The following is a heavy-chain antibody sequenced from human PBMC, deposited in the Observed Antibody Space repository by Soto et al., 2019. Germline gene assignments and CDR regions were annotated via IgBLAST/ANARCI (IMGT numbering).Heavy chain of an antibody. CDR1: GFTFSSYG. CDR2: ISYDGSNK. V-gene: IGHV3-30*18. Sequence: QVQLVESGGGVVQPGRSLRLSCAASGFTFSSYGMHWVRRAPGKGLEWVAVISYDGSNKYYADSVKGRFTISRDNSKNTLYLQMNSLRAEDTAVYYCAKEEAVGVTMDYWGQGTLVTVSS. J-gene: IGHJ4*02. CDR3: AKEEAVGVTMDY. D-gene: IGHD2-21*02.